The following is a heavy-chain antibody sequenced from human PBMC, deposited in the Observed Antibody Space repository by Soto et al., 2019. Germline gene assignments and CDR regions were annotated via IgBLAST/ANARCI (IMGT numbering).Heavy chain of an antibody. V-gene: IGHV3-23*01. J-gene: IGHJ3*02. D-gene: IGHD3-16*01. CDR3: AKERWGDDGFDI. CDR1: GFTFSNYA. Sequence: EIQLLESGGGLVQPGGSLRLSCAASGFTFSNYAMSWVHQAPGKGLEWVSGFSGSGDTTYYADSVKGRFTISRDNSKNTLYLHMSSLRAEDTAVFYCAKERWGDDGFDIWGQGTMVTVSS. CDR2: FSGSGDTT.